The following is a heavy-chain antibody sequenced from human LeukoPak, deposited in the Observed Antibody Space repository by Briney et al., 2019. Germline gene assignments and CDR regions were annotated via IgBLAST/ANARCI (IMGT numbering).Heavy chain of an antibody. V-gene: IGHV3-48*03. CDR1: GFTFSSYE. CDR2: ISWNSGRI. D-gene: IGHD4-23*01. J-gene: IGHJ4*02. Sequence: GGSLRLSCAASGFTFSSYEMNWVRQAPGKGLEWVSGISWNSGRIGYVDSVKGRFTISRDNAKNSLYLQMNSLRAEDTAVYYCARDYGGSSPFDYWGQGTLVTVSS. CDR3: ARDYGGSSPFDY.